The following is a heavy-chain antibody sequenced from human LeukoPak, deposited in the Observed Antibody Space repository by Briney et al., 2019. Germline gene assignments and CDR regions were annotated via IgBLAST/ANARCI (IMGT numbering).Heavy chain of an antibody. V-gene: IGHV3-74*01. CDR1: GFTFSNYW. CDR2: INSDGSST. J-gene: IGHJ4*02. CDR3: GRELDWLPTLDY. D-gene: IGHD3-9*01. Sequence: GSLRLSCAASGFTFSNYWMHWVRQAPGKGLVWVSRINSDGSSTRYADSVKGRFTISRDNAKNTLYLQMNSLRAEDTAVYYCGRELDWLPTLDYWGQGTLVTVSS.